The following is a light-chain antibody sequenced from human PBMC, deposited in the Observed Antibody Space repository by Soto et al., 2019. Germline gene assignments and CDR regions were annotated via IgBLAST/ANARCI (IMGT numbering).Light chain of an antibody. V-gene: IGKV3-11*01. CDR3: QQRSNWPLT. Sequence: EIVLTQSPATLSLSPGERATLSCRASQSVSSYLAWYQQKPGQAPRLLIYDASNRATGIPARFSGSVSGPDFTLTISSLEPEDVAVYYCQQRSNWPLTFGGGTKVEIK. J-gene: IGKJ4*01. CDR2: DAS. CDR1: QSVSSY.